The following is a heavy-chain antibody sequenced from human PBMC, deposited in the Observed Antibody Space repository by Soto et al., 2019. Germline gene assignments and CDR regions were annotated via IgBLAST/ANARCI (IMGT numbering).Heavy chain of an antibody. CDR1: GYTFTSCG. J-gene: IGHJ6*02. Sequence: ASVKVSCKASGYTFTSCGISWVRQAPGQGLEWMGWISAYNGNTNYAQKLQGRVTMTTDTSTSTAYMELRSLRSDDTAVYYCARDPRMGSGWYDYYYYGMDVWGQGVTVTVSS. D-gene: IGHD6-19*01. V-gene: IGHV1-18*01. CDR2: ISAYNGNT. CDR3: ARDPRMGSGWYDYYYYGMDV.